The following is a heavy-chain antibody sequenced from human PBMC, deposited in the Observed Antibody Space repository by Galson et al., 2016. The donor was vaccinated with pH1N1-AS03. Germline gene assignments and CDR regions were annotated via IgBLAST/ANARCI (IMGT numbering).Heavy chain of an antibody. D-gene: IGHD4/OR15-4a*01. J-gene: IGHJ4*02. V-gene: IGHV3-64*01. Sequence: SLRLSCAVGGFTFSSYAMFWVRQAPGKGLEYVSVISGNGFSTYYANSVKDRFTVSGDNSKNTLYLQMGSLRVEDMAVYYCARGPVSYANYWFPPPDYWGQGTLVTVSS. CDR3: ARGPVSYANYWFPPPDY. CDR1: GFTFSSYA. CDR2: ISGNGFST.